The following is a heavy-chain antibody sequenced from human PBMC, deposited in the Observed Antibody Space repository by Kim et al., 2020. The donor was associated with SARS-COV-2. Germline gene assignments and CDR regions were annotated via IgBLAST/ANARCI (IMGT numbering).Heavy chain of an antibody. Sequence: SETLSLTCTVSGGSISSSSYYWGWIRQPPGKGMEWIGTIYYSGSTYSNPSLKSRVTISVDTSKNQFSLKLSPVTAADTAVYYCARDIRGARRGIVVVPAATFDPWGQGTLVTVSS. CDR1: GGSISSSSYY. V-gene: IGHV4-39*02. CDR2: IYYSGST. CDR3: ARDIRGARRGIVVVPAATFDP. D-gene: IGHD2-2*01. J-gene: IGHJ5*02.